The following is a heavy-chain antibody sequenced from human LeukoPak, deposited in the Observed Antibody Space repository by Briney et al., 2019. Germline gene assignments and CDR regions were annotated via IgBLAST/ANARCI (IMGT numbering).Heavy chain of an antibody. CDR2: INHSGST. Sequence: SETLSLTCAVYGGSFSGYYWSWIRQPPGKGLEWIGEINHSGSTNYNPSLKSRVTISVDTSKNQFSLKLSSVTAADTAVYYCARGVVVVVVAATRPYYYYYMDVWAKGPRSPSP. D-gene: IGHD2-15*01. V-gene: IGHV4-34*01. CDR3: ARGVVVVVVAATRPYYYYYMDV. J-gene: IGHJ6*03. CDR1: GGSFSGYY.